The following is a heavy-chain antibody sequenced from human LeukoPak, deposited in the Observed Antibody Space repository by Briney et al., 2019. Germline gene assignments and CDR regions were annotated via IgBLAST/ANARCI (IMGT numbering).Heavy chain of an antibody. CDR3: AREEILSTRYCSGGSCYLGQHYYYATDV. CDR1: GYTFTSYG. V-gene: IGHV1-18*01. J-gene: IGHJ6*02. CDR2: ISAYNGNT. D-gene: IGHD2-15*01. Sequence: ASVKVSCKASGYTFTSYGISWVRQAPGQGLEWMGWISAYNGNTNYAQKLQGRVTMTTDTSTSTAYMELRSLRSDDTAVYYCAREEILSTRYCSGGSCYLGQHYYYATDVWGQGTKVTVSS.